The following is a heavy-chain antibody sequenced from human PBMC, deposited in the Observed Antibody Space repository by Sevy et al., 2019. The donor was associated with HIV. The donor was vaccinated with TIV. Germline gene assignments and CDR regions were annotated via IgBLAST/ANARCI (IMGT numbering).Heavy chain of an antibody. J-gene: IGHJ4*02. Sequence: ASVKVSCKASGYTFTSCDINWVRQATGQGLEWMGWMNPNSGNTGYAQKFQGRVTMTRNTAINTAYMELSSLRSEDTAVYYCARAGSGWYDHYFDPWGQGTLVTVSS. D-gene: IGHD6-19*01. V-gene: IGHV1-8*01. CDR3: ARAGSGWYDHYFDP. CDR1: GYTFTSCD. CDR2: MNPNSGNT.